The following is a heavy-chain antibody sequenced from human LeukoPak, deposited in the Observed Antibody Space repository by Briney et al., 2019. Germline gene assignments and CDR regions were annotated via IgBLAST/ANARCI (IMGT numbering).Heavy chain of an antibody. J-gene: IGHJ4*02. CDR2: INHSGST. Sequence: SETLSLTCAVYGGSFSGYYRSWIRQPPGKGLEWIGEINHSGSTNYNPSLKSRVTISVDTSKNQFSLKLSSVTAADTAVYYCARDKRRGIFDYWGQGTLVTVSS. D-gene: IGHD3-16*01. CDR1: GGSFSGYY. CDR3: ARDKRRGIFDY. V-gene: IGHV4-34*01.